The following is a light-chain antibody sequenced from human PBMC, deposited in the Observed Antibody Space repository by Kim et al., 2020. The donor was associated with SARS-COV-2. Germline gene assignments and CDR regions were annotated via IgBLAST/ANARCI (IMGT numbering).Light chain of an antibody. V-gene: IGKV1-39*01. CDR1: QSISSY. J-gene: IGKJ2*01. CDR2: AAS. Sequence: DIQVTQSPSSLSASVGDRVTITCRASQSISSYLNWYQQKPGKAPKLLIYAASSLQSGVPSRFSGSGSGTDFTLTISSLQPEDFATYYCQQSYSTPYTFGQGTKLEI. CDR3: QQSYSTPYT.